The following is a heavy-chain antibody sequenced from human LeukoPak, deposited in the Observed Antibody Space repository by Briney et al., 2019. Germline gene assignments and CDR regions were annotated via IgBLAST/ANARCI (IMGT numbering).Heavy chain of an antibody. CDR1: GYTFTSHY. D-gene: IGHD1-26*01. CDR2: INPSSGGT. V-gene: IGHV1-46*01. CDR3: ARDHGIVGARFGFDY. J-gene: IGHJ4*02. Sequence: GASVKVSCKASGYTFTSHYMSWVRQAPGQGLEWMGIINPSSGGTSYAQKFQGRVTMTRDTSTSTVYMELSSLRSEDTAVYYCARDHGIVGARFGFDYWGQGTLVTVSS.